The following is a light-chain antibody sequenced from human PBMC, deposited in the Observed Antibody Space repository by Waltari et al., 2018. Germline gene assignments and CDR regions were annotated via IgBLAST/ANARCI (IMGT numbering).Light chain of an antibody. CDR2: DAS. Sequence: EIVLTQSPGTLSLSPGERATLSCRAGQSVSRTLAWYQQKPGQAPRLLIYDASTRATGIPDRFSGSGSGTDFSLTISRVEPEDFAVHYCQKYGTLPATFGQGTKVEIK. CDR3: QKYGTLPAT. J-gene: IGKJ1*01. CDR1: QSVSRT. V-gene: IGKV3-20*01.